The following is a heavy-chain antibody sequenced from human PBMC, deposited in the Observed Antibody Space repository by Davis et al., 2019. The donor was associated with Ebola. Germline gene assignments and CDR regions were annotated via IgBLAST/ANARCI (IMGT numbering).Heavy chain of an antibody. J-gene: IGHJ3*01. CDR2: IYYSGST. CDR3: ARPDLTIFGVVIPE. CDR1: GGSISSSSYY. V-gene: IGHV4-39*01. Sequence: PGGSLRLSCTVSGGSISSSSYYWGWIRQPPGKGLEWIGSIYYSGSTYYNPSLKSRVTISVDTSKNQFSLKLSSVTAADTAVYYCARPDLTIFGVVIPEWGQGTMVTVSS. D-gene: IGHD3-3*01.